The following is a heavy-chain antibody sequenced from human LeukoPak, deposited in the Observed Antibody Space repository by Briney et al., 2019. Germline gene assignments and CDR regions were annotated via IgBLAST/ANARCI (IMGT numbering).Heavy chain of an antibody. CDR3: AKDGVILAPGESWYMDV. V-gene: IGHV3-30*02. Sequence: EGSLRLSCSASKFRFSDYGMHWVRQAPGKGLEWVAFIRFDGTKTNYAESVRGRFTISRDNSKNTLYLQMNSLRADDTAVFYCAKDGVILAPGESWYMDVWGSGTPVTVSS. CDR1: KFRFSDYG. D-gene: IGHD3-16*01. J-gene: IGHJ6*03. CDR2: IRFDGTKT.